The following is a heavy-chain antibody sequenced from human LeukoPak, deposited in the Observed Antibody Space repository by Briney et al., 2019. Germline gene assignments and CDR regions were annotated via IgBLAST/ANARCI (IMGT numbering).Heavy chain of an antibody. V-gene: IGHV1-18*04. CDR3: ARPGYNWNQGYGMDV. CDR2: ISAYNGNT. Sequence: ASVKVSCKASGYTFTGYYMHWVRQAPGQGLEWMGWISAYNGNTNYAQKLQGRVTMTTDTSTSTAYMELRSLRSDDTAVYYCARPGYNWNQGYGMDVWGQGTTVTVSS. D-gene: IGHD1-20*01. CDR1: GYTFTGYY. J-gene: IGHJ6*02.